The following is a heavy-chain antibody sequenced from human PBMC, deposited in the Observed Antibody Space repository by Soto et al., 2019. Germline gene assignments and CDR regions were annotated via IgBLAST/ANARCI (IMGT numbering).Heavy chain of an antibody. CDR2: IKQDGSEK. CDR3: ARGGFEGVVVVAATVAFDI. V-gene: IGHV3-7*01. Sequence: GGSLRLSCAASGFTFSSYWMSWVRQAPGKGLEWVANIKQDGSEKYYVDSVKGRFIISRDNAKNSLYLQMNSLRAEDTAVYYCARGGFEGVVVVAATVAFDIWGQGTMVTVSS. D-gene: IGHD2-15*01. CDR1: GFTFSSYW. J-gene: IGHJ3*02.